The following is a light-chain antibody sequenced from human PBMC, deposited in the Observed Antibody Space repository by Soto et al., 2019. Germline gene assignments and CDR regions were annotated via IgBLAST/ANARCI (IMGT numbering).Light chain of an antibody. CDR2: GAS. J-gene: IGKJ1*01. CDR1: QSVSSN. CDR3: QQYNNWPPMA. Sequence: EIVMTPSPATLSVSPGERATLSCRASQSVSSNLAWYQQKPGQAHRLLIYGASTRATGIPAGFSGSGSGTEFTLTISSLQSEDFAVYYCQQYNNWPPMAFGQGTKVEIK. V-gene: IGKV3-15*01.